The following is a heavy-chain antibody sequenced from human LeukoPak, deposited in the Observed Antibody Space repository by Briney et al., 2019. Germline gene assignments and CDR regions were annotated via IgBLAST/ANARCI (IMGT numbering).Heavy chain of an antibody. D-gene: IGHD3-16*01. CDR2: IYSSGST. Sequence: SQTLSLTYTVSGGSISSGIYYWSWIREPAGKGLEWIGRIYSSGSTNYNASLKSRVTISADTSTHQFSLKLSSVTAADTAVYYCARERYGGGRYVRGSLYYFDYWGQGTLVTVSS. CDR3: ARERYGGGRYVRGSLYYFDY. V-gene: IGHV4-61*02. J-gene: IGHJ4*02. CDR1: GGSISSGIYY.